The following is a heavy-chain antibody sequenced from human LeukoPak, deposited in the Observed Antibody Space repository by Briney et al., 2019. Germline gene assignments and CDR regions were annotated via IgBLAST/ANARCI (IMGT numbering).Heavy chain of an antibody. CDR1: GGSISSYY. D-gene: IGHD6-19*01. CDR2: IYYSGST. CDR3: ARERVAGTRYFDY. V-gene: IGHV4-59*01. Sequence: SETLSLTCTVSGGSISSYYWSWIRQPPGKGLEWIGYIYYSGSTSYNPSLKSRVTISVDTSKNQFSLKLSSVTAADTAVYYCARERVAGTRYFDYWGQGTLVTVSS. J-gene: IGHJ4*02.